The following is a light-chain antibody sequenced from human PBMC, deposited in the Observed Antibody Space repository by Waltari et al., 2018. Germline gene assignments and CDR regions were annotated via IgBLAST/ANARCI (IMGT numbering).Light chain of an antibody. CDR3: QVWDSSDDHVV. Sequence: SYVLTQPPSVSVAPGQTATIACGENNIGSKRVHWYQQKPGQAPVLVVYDDSNRPSGVPERFSGSNSGTATLTISGVEGGDEADYYCQVWDSSDDHVVFGGGTKLTVL. V-gene: IGLV3-21*02. CDR2: DDS. J-gene: IGLJ2*01. CDR1: NIGSKR.